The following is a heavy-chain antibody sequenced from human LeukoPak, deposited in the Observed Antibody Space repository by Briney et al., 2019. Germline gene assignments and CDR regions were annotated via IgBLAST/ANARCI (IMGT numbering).Heavy chain of an antibody. CDR3: AELGITMIGGV. CDR2: ISSSGSNI. CDR1: GFTFSSYE. J-gene: IGHJ6*04. Sequence: GGSLRLSCAASGFTFSSYEMNWVRQAPGKGLEWVSYISSSGSNIKYADSVKGRFTISRGNAKNSVYLQMNSLRAEDTAVYYCAELGITMIGGVWGKGTTVTISS. V-gene: IGHV3-48*03. D-gene: IGHD3-10*02.